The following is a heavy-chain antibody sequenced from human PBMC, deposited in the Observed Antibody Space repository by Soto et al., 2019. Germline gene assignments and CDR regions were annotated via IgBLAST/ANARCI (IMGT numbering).Heavy chain of an antibody. J-gene: IGHJ4*02. CDR1: GDTISTGGYS. Sequence: TSETLSLTCGVSGDTISTGGYSWAWIRQPPGKALEWIGHTYHSGSTNYNPSLKSRVTISVDTSKNQFSLKLTSVTAADTAVYYCARDKITGLFDYWRQGTLDTVSS. D-gene: IGHD2-8*02. CDR3: ARDKITGLFDY. CDR2: TYHSGST. V-gene: IGHV4-30-2*01.